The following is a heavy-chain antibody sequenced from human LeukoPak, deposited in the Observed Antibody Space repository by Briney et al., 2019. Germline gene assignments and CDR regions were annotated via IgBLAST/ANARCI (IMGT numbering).Heavy chain of an antibody. CDR3: ARKKRYNWNDNGMFDY. CDR1: GGSISSYY. CDR2: IYYSGST. D-gene: IGHD1-20*01. Sequence: PSETLSLTCTVSGGSISSYYWSWIRQPPGKGLEWIGYIYYSGSTNYNPSLKSRVTISVDTSKNQFSLKLSSVTAADTAVYYCARKKRYNWNDNGMFDYWGQGTLVTVSS. V-gene: IGHV4-59*12. J-gene: IGHJ4*02.